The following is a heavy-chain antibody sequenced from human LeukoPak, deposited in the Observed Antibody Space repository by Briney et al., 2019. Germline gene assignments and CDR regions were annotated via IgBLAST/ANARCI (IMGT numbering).Heavy chain of an antibody. Sequence: GASVQVSCKASGYTFTSYAMHWVRQAPGQGLDWTGWITPSGGTNYPQKFQGRVAITRDTSITTASMDLSRLTSDDTAVYYCARNRYGDGFAHFDYWGQGALVTVSS. CDR1: GYTFTSYA. CDR2: ITPSGGT. D-gene: IGHD5-24*01. V-gene: IGHV1-2*02. CDR3: ARNRYGDGFAHFDY. J-gene: IGHJ4*02.